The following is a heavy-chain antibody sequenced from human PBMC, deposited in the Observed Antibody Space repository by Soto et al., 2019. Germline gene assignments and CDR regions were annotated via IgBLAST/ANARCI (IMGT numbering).Heavy chain of an antibody. Sequence: QITLKESGPALVKPTQALTLTCSFSGFSLSYGGVAVGWIRQPPGKALEWLALIYWDDDKRYSPSLKSRLAITRGTSKNQVLLTMTDLDHADTATYFCGHLVATTHYAVCVWGPGTRVTVSS. CDR2: IYWDDDK. CDR1: GFSLSYGGVA. V-gene: IGHV2-5*02. J-gene: IGHJ6*02. CDR3: GHLVATTHYAVCV. D-gene: IGHD5-12*01.